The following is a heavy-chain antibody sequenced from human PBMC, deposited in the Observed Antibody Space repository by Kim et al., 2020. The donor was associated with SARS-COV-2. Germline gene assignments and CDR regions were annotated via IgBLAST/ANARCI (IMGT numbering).Heavy chain of an antibody. CDR2: IYYSGST. D-gene: IGHD6-19*01. V-gene: IGHV4-59*13. Sequence: SETLSLTCTVSGGSISSYYWSWSRQPPGKGLEWIGYIYYSGSTNYNPSLKSRVTISVDTSKNQFSLKLSSVTAADTAVYYCARGSEGYSSGWYRYWGQGTLVTVSS. CDR1: GGSISSYY. J-gene: IGHJ4*02. CDR3: ARGSEGYSSGWYRY.